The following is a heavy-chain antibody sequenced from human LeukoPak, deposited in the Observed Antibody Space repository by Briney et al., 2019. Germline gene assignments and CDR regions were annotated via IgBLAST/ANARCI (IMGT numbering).Heavy chain of an antibody. Sequence: GESLKISCKGSGYSFTSYWIGWVRHMPGKGLEWMGIIYPGDSDTRYSPSFQGQVTISADKSISTAYLQWSSLKASDTAMYYCARLPPPLVLVGATTDGDYFDYWGQGTLVTVSS. V-gene: IGHV5-51*01. J-gene: IGHJ4*02. CDR1: GYSFTSYW. D-gene: IGHD1-26*01. CDR3: ARLPPPLVLVGATTDGDYFDY. CDR2: IYPGDSDT.